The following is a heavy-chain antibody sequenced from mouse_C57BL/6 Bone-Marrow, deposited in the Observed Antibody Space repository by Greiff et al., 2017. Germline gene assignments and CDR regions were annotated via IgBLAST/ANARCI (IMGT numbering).Heavy chain of an antibody. CDR1: GYTFTTYP. Sequence: VQLQQSGAELVKPGASVKMSCKASGYTFTTYPIEWMKQNHGKSLEWIGNFHPYNDDTKYNEKFKGKATLTVEKSSSTAYLQLRQLTSDDSAVYYCARGGNYGGYYFDYWGQGTTLTVSS. CDR3: ARGGNYGGYYFDY. D-gene: IGHD2-1*01. V-gene: IGHV1-47*01. CDR2: FHPYNDDT. J-gene: IGHJ2*01.